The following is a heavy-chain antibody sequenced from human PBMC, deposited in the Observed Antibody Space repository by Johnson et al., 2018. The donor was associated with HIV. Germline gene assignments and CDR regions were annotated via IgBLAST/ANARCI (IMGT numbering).Heavy chain of an antibody. Sequence: QVQLVESGGGLVQPGGSLRLSCAASGFTFSSYGMHWVRQAPGKGLAWVASISYDGHIKYYADSVKGRFTISRDNSKNTLYLQMNSLRAEDTAVYYCARDGTRYYYDSSGSRGTFDIWGQGTMVTVSS. D-gene: IGHD3-22*01. J-gene: IGHJ3*02. CDR1: GFTFSSYG. CDR2: ISYDGHIK. CDR3: ARDGTRYYYDSSGSRGTFDI. V-gene: IGHV3-30*03.